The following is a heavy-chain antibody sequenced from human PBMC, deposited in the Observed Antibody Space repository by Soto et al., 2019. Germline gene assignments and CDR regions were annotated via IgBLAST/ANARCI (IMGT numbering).Heavy chain of an antibody. CDR1: GGSISSSSYY. CDR3: ARYDFSYYYYMDV. J-gene: IGHJ6*03. Sequence: SETLSLTCTVSGGSISSSSYYWGWIRQPPGKGLEWIGSIYYSGSTYYNPSLKSRVTISVDTSKNQFSLKLSSVTAADTAVYYCARYDFSYYYYMDVWGKGTTVTVSS. CDR2: IYYSGST. V-gene: IGHV4-39*01.